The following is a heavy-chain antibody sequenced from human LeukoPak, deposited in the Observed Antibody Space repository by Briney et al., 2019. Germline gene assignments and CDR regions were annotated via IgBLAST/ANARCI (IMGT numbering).Heavy chain of an antibody. V-gene: IGHV3-9*03. CDR3: AKESAIGYFDY. J-gene: IGHJ4*02. D-gene: IGHD2-2*02. CDR2: ISWNSGSI. CDR1: GFTFSSYW. Sequence: GGSLRLSCAASGFTFSSYWMSWVRQAPGKGLEWVSGISWNSGSIGYADSVKGRFTISRDNAKNSLYLQMNSLRAEDMALYYCAKESAIGYFDYWGQGTLVTVSS.